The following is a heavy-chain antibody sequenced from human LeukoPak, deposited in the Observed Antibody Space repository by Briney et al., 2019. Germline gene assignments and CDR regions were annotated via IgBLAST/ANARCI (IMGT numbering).Heavy chain of an antibody. CDR3: ARGPRYSYDSSILLFDY. D-gene: IGHD3-22*01. V-gene: IGHV1-18*01. J-gene: IGHJ4*02. CDR1: GYTFSDYG. Sequence: ASVKVSCKASGYTFSDYGVSWVRQAPGQGLEWMGRISAYNGNTNYLQKFQGRVTMTTDTSTATAYMELRSLRPSDTAVYFRARGPRYSYDSSILLFDYWGQGTLVTVSS. CDR2: ISAYNGNT.